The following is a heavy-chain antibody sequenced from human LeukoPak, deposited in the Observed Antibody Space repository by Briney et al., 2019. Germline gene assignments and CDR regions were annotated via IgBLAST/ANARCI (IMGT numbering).Heavy chain of an antibody. J-gene: IGHJ6*03. Sequence: PSETLSLTCTISGGSISSHYWSWIRQPPGKGLEWIGYIYYSGSTNYNPSLKSRVTISVDTSKNQFSLKLSSVTAADTAVYYCARATAIAAADQLYYYYYYMDVWGKGTTVTVSS. D-gene: IGHD6-6*01. V-gene: IGHV4-59*11. CDR2: IYYSGST. CDR1: GGSISSHY. CDR3: ARATAIAAADQLYYYYYYMDV.